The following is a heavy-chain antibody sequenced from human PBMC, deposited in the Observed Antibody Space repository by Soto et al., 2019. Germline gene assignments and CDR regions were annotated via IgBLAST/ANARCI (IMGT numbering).Heavy chain of an antibody. D-gene: IGHD6-13*01. J-gene: IGHJ4*02. CDR3: ARDLGGVFPGYSSSWYPPSSGY. Sequence: GGSLRLSCAASGFTFSSYWMSWVRQAPGKGLEWVANIKQDGSEKYYVDSVKGRFTISRDNAKNSLYLKMNSLRAEDTAVYYCARDLGGVFPGYSSSWYPPSSGYWGQGTLVTVSS. CDR2: IKQDGSEK. V-gene: IGHV3-7*01. CDR1: GFTFSSYW.